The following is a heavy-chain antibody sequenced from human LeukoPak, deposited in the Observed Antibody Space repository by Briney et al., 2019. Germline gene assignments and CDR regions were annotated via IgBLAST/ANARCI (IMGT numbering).Heavy chain of an antibody. CDR2: ISGSGGST. Sequence: GGSLRLSCAASGFTFSSYAMSWVRQAPGKGLEWVSAISGSGGSTYYADSVKGRFTISRDNAKNSLYLQMNSLRVEDTAVFYCARVLGYGWFDPWGQGTLVTVSS. D-gene: IGHD2-15*01. CDR3: ARVLGYGWFDP. CDR1: GFTFSSYA. V-gene: IGHV3-23*01. J-gene: IGHJ5*02.